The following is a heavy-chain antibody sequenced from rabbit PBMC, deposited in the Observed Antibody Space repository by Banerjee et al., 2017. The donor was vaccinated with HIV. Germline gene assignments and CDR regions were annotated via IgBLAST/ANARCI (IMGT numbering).Heavy chain of an antibody. D-gene: IGHD4-1*01. CDR3: ARSESTAWGEFSL. Sequence: QEQLEESGGGLVQPEGSLTLTCKASGLDFSNSYWICWVRQAPGKGLEWIACVYTGSSGSTDYASWAKGRFTISKTSSTTVTLQMTSLTAADTATYFCARSESTAWGEFSLWGPGTLVTVS. V-gene: IGHV1S45*01. CDR2: VYTGSSGST. J-gene: IGHJ4*01. CDR1: GLDFSNSYW.